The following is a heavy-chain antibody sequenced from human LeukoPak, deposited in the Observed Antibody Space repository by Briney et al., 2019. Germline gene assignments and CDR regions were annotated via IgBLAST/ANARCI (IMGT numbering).Heavy chain of an antibody. V-gene: IGHV1-18*01. CDR2: ISAYNGNT. Sequence: ASVKVSCKASGYTFTSYGISWVRQAPGQGLEWMGWISAYNGNTNYAQKLQGRVTMTTDTSTSTAYMELRSLRSDDTAVYYCARDLATIFGVVIMGGYYYYMDVWGKGTTVTVSS. CDR1: GYTFTSYG. D-gene: IGHD3-3*01. CDR3: ARDLATIFGVVIMGGYYYYMDV. J-gene: IGHJ6*03.